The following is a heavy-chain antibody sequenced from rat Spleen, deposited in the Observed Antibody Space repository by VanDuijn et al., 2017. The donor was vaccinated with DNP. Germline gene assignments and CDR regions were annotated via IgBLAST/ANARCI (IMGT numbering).Heavy chain of an antibody. CDR1: GYTFTNSY. V-gene: IGHV1-43*01. CDR2: FNTGSGGT. CDR3: ARRRLPYWYFDF. J-gene: IGHJ1*01. D-gene: IGHD1-4*01. Sequence: QVQLQQSGAELAKPGSSVKISCKASGYTFTNSYIGWIKQTTGQGLEYIGYFNTGSGGTNYNEKFKGKATLTIDKSSSTALMQLSSLTPDDSAVYYCARRRLPYWYFDFWGPGTMVTVSS.